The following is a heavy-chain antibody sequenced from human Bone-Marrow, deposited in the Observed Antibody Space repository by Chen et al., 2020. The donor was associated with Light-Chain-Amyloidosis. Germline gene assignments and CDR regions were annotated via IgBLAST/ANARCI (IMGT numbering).Heavy chain of an antibody. CDR2: ISSSSSYI. V-gene: IGHV3-21*01. D-gene: IGHD2-21*01. CDR1: GFTFSSYS. Sequence: EVQLVESGGGLVKPGGSLRLSCAASGFTFSSYSMNWVRQAPGKGLEWVSSISSSSSYIYYADSVKGRFTISRDNAKNSLYLQMNSLRAEDTAVYYCARDRDCYNVFSVIDYWGQGTLVTVSS. J-gene: IGHJ4*02. CDR3: ARDRDCYNVFSVIDY.